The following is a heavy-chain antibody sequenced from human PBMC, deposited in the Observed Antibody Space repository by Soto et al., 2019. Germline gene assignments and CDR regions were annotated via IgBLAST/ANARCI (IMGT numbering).Heavy chain of an antibody. CDR3: AVIEAYCSSTSCYGSWFDP. Sequence: GASVKVSCKASGYTFTSYDINWVRQAAGQGLEWIGWMNPNNGNTNYAQKIQGRVTMTTDTSTSTAYMELRSLRSDDTAVYYCAVIEAYCSSTSCYGSWFDPWGQGTLVTVSS. CDR2: MNPNNGNT. CDR1: GYTFTSYD. D-gene: IGHD2-2*01. V-gene: IGHV1-18*01. J-gene: IGHJ5*02.